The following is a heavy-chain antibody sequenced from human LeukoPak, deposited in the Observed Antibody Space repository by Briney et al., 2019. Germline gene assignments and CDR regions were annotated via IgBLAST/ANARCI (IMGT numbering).Heavy chain of an antibody. CDR1: GFTFISYA. V-gene: IGHV3-23*01. CDR3: PKDRKRITIFGVVIISNPNSLDY. Sequence: GRSLRLSCAASGFTFISYAMSWVRQAPGKWLEWVPAISGSGGTTNYADSVKGRFTIPRDNSKNTLYLQMNSLRAEEMPVYSCPKDRKRITIFGVVIISNPNSLDYWGQGTLVTVSS. D-gene: IGHD3-3*01. CDR2: ISGSGGTT. J-gene: IGHJ4*02.